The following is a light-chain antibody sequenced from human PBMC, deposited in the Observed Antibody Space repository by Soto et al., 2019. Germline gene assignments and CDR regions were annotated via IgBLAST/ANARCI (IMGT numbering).Light chain of an antibody. V-gene: IGKV3-20*01. Sequence: ELVLTQSPGTLSLSPGERATLSCRASQSVSSSYLAWYQQKPGQAPRLLIYGASNRATGIPDRFSGSGSGTDFTLSISRLEPKDFAVYFWQQYGRSPPFTFGQGTKVEIK. CDR2: GAS. CDR3: QQYGRSPPFT. J-gene: IGKJ2*01. CDR1: QSVSSSY.